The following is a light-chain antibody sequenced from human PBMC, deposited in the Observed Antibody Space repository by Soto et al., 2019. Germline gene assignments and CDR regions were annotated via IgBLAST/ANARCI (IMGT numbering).Light chain of an antibody. Sequence: DIHMTQSPSTLPASVGDRVTITCRASQTISSWLAWYQQKPGKAPDLLIYDASRLAGGVPSRFSGSGSGTEFTLTISSLQPDDFATYYCQHYNSYSEAFGQGTKVDIK. V-gene: IGKV1-5*01. CDR2: DAS. CDR1: QTISSW. J-gene: IGKJ1*01. CDR3: QHYNSYSEA.